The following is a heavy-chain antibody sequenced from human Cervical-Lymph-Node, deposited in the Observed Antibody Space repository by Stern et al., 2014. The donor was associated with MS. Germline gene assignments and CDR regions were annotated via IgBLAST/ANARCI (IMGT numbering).Heavy chain of an antibody. D-gene: IGHD2-15*01. J-gene: IGHJ5*02. Sequence: QVQLVQSGAEVKKPGASVKVSCKASGYTFTAFAIHWVRQAPGQRLEWMGCINAANGDTKYSQNLQGRVTLTSDTSATTAYMELNSVRAEDTAVYYCAREKPATFVLWGQGTLVTVSS. CDR3: AREKPATFVL. V-gene: IGHV1-3*01. CDR2: INAANGDT. CDR1: GYTFTAFA.